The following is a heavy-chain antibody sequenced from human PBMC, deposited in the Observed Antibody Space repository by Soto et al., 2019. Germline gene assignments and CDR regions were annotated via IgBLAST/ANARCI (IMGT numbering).Heavy chain of an antibody. Sequence: QVQLVQSGAEVKKPGASVKVSCKASGYTFTSYGISWVRQAPGQGHERMGWISAYNGNTNYAQKLQGRVTMTTDTSTSTAYMELRSLSSDDAVVYYSARDYITIIYGMDVWGQGTTVTVSS. CDR3: ARDYITIIYGMDV. V-gene: IGHV1-18*01. J-gene: IGHJ6*02. D-gene: IGHD3-3*01. CDR2: ISAYNGNT. CDR1: GYTFTSYG.